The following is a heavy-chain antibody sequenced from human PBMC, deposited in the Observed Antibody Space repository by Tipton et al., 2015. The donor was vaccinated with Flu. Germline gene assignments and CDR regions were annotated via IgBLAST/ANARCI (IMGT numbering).Heavy chain of an antibody. CDR3: AKVIPELAAGLDY. CDR2: SVSGYTT. D-gene: IGHD6-25*01. V-gene: IGHV3-53*01. CDR1: GFTVSSNY. Sequence: QLVQSGGGLIQPGGSLRLSCAASGFTVSSNYMSWVRQAPGKGLEWVAAFSVSGYTTYFADSVKGRFTISRDNFKNTLYLQMSSLRAEDTAVYYCAKVIPELAAGLDYWGQGTLVTVSS. J-gene: IGHJ4*02.